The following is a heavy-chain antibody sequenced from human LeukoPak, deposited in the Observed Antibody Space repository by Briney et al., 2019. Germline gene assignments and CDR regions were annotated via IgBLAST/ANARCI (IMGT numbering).Heavy chain of an antibody. CDR2: ISGSGGST. Sequence: GGSLRLSCAASGFTFSSYAMSWVRQAPGKGLEWVSAISGSGGSTYYADSVKGRFTISRDNSKNTLYLQMNSLRAEDTAVYYCGGSPLRNSSGYYYFDYWGQGTLVTVSS. CDR3: GGSPLRNSSGYYYFDY. CDR1: GFTFSSYA. V-gene: IGHV3-23*01. J-gene: IGHJ4*02. D-gene: IGHD3-22*01.